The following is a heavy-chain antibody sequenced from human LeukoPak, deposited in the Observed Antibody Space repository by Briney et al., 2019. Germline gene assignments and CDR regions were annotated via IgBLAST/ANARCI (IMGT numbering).Heavy chain of an antibody. J-gene: IGHJ6*02. V-gene: IGHV3-48*03. Sequence: GGSLRLSCAASGFTFGGYEMNWVRQAPGKGLEWVSYISTTGSTVYYADSVEGRFTISRDNAKNLLYLQMNSLRAEDAAVYYCAKDFPHYYESSHGMDAWGQGTTVTVSS. CDR1: GFTFGGYE. D-gene: IGHD3-22*01. CDR3: AKDFPHYYESSHGMDA. CDR2: ISTTGSTV.